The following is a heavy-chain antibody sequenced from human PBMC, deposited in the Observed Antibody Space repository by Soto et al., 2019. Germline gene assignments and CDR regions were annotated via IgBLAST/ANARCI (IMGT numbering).Heavy chain of an antibody. D-gene: IGHD3-22*01. CDR1: GLTFSSYA. V-gene: IGHV3-23*01. Sequence: GSLRLSCAASGLTFSSYAMSWVRQAPGKGLEWVSGISGSGISTYYADSVKGRFTISRDNSKNTLYLQMNSLRAEDTAVYYCAKNSESSAYSSFDYWGQGTLVNVSS. J-gene: IGHJ4*02. CDR3: AKNSESSAYSSFDY. CDR2: ISGSGIST.